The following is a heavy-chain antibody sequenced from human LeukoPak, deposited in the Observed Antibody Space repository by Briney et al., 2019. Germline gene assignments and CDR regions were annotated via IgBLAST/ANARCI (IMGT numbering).Heavy chain of an antibody. CDR1: GFTFSSYG. Sequence: GGSLRLSCAASGFTFSSYGMHWVRQAPGKGLEWVSFIRYDGSNKYYADSVKGRFTISRDNAKNSLYLQMNSLRAEDTALYYCVRDTFYYESSGYYPLDYWGQGTLVTVSS. V-gene: IGHV3-30*02. CDR3: VRDTFYYESSGYYPLDY. D-gene: IGHD3-22*01. CDR2: IRYDGSNK. J-gene: IGHJ4*02.